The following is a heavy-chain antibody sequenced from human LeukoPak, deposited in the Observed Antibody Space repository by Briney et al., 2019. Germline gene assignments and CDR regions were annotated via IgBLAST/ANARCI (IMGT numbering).Heavy chain of an antibody. V-gene: IGHV4-39*07. D-gene: IGHD3-10*01. CDR2: IHYTGTT. CDR3: ARTGGSFYFYYYMDV. J-gene: IGHJ6*03. Sequence: SETLSLTCTVFGGSLRSSSYKWGWIRQPPGKGLECIGSIHYTGTTFYNPSLKSRVTISVDTSKNQFSLKLSSVTAADTAVYYCARTGGSFYFYYYMDVWGKGTTVTVSS. CDR1: GGSLRSSSYK.